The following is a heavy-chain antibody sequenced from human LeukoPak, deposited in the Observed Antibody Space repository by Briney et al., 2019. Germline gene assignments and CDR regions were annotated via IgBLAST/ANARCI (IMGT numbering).Heavy chain of an antibody. CDR1: HDSISSSSDY. V-gene: IGHV4-39*01. Sequence: SETLSLTCTVSHDSISSSSDYWDWIRQPPGKGLEWIGSIYYSGTTFYNPSLNSRVTISVDTSKNQFSLKLTSVTAADTAVYYCARQTMTTADAFDIWGQGTMVTVSS. J-gene: IGHJ3*02. CDR2: IYYSGTT. D-gene: IGHD4-17*01. CDR3: ARQTMTTADAFDI.